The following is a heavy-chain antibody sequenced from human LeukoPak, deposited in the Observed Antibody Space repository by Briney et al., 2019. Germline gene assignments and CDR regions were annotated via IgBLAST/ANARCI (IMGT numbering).Heavy chain of an antibody. CDR1: GFTFSSYA. J-gene: IGHJ5*02. CDR3: AKDVTSAAAGYNWFDP. D-gene: IGHD6-13*01. CDR2: ISYDGSNK. V-gene: IGHV3-30-3*01. Sequence: GGSLRLSCAASGFTFSSYAMHWVRQAPGKGLEWVAVISYDGSNKYYADSVKGRFTISRDNSKNTLYLQMNSLRAEDTAVYYCAKDVTSAAAGYNWFDPWGQGTLVTVSS.